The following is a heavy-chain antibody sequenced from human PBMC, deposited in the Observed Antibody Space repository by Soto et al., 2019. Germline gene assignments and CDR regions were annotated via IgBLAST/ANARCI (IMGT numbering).Heavy chain of an antibody. Sequence: QLQLQESGPGLVKPSETLSLTCTVSGGSISSYYWNWIRQPPGKGLEWIAYIYHSGATNYSPSLRRGATISANPPKNQLSLKLSSVTAADTAVYYCASVRVFGESAFDSWGQGTMVSVSS. CDR3: ASVRVFGESAFDS. CDR1: GGSISSYY. CDR2: IYHSGAT. V-gene: IGHV4-59*01. J-gene: IGHJ3*02. D-gene: IGHD3-16*01.